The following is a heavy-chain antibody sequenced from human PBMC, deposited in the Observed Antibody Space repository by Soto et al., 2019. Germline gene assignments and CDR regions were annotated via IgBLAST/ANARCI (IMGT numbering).Heavy chain of an antibody. CDR1: GFTFSSYS. D-gene: IGHD2-21*01. Sequence: PXGSLRLSCAASGFTFSSYSMSWVRQAPGKGLEWVSAISGSGGSTYYADSVKGRFTISRDNSKNTLYLQMNSLRAEDTAVYYCAGQLPYYYYGMDVWGQGTTVTVSS. CDR3: AGQLPYYYYGMDV. V-gene: IGHV3-23*01. J-gene: IGHJ6*02. CDR2: ISGSGGST.